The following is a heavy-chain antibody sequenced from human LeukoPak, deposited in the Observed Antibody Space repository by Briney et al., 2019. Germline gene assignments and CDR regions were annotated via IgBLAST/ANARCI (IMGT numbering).Heavy chain of an antibody. D-gene: IGHD3-16*01. V-gene: IGHV4-4*07. Sequence: PSETLSLTCTVPVGSISRYYWSWIRQPAGKGLEWIGRIYTSGSTNYNPSLKSRVTISVDKSKNQFSLKLSSVTAADTAVYYCAREGGYWGQGTLVTVSS. CDR1: VGSISRYY. CDR2: IYTSGST. CDR3: AREGGY. J-gene: IGHJ4*02.